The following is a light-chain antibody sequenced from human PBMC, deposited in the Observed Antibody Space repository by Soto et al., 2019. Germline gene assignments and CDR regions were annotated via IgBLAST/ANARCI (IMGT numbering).Light chain of an antibody. Sequence: EIVMMQSPATLSLSPGERAALSCRASQSINSELAWYQQKPGQPPRLLIYGASTRATGVPARFTGSESGSECTLTISGLQSEDFAVYYCQQGHNWPLTFGQGTRLEI. CDR3: QQGHNWPLT. V-gene: IGKV3-15*01. J-gene: IGKJ2*01. CDR1: QSINSE. CDR2: GAS.